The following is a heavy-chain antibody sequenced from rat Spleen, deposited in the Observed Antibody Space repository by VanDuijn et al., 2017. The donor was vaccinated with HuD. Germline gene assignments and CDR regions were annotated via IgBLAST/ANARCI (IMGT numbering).Heavy chain of an antibody. V-gene: IGHV3-3*01. CDR1: GYSITSSYR. J-gene: IGHJ2*01. CDR3: ARDNNYKAY. Sequence: VQLQESGPGLVKPSQSLSLTCSVTGYSITSSYRWNWIRKFPGNKLEWMGYINSEGSTNYNPSLKSRISITRDTAKNQFFLQVRSVTTEDTATYYCARDNNYKAYWGQGVMVTVSS. D-gene: IGHD1-10*01. CDR2: INSEGST.